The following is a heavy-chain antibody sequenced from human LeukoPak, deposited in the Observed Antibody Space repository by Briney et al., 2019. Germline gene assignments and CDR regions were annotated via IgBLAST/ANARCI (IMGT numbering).Heavy chain of an antibody. J-gene: IGHJ4*02. CDR1: GGSISSYY. Sequence: SETLSLTCTVSGGSISSYYWSWIRQPPGKGLEWIGYIYYSGSTNYNPSFKSRVTISVDTSKNQFSLKLSSVTAADTAVYYCARGRIAVAGFDYWGQGTLVTVSS. CDR2: IYYSGST. V-gene: IGHV4-59*08. D-gene: IGHD6-19*01. CDR3: ARGRIAVAGFDY.